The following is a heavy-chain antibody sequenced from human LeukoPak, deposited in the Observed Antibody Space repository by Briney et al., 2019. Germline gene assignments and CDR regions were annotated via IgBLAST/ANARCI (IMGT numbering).Heavy chain of an antibody. Sequence: GGSLRLSCAASGFTFSSYWMSWVRQAPGKGLEWVANIKQDGSEKYYVDSVKGRFTISRDNAKNSLYLQMNSLRAEDTAVYYCAKEGEMATISYFDYWGQGTLVTVSS. J-gene: IGHJ4*02. D-gene: IGHD5-24*01. V-gene: IGHV3-7*03. CDR2: IKQDGSEK. CDR3: AKEGEMATISYFDY. CDR1: GFTFSSYW.